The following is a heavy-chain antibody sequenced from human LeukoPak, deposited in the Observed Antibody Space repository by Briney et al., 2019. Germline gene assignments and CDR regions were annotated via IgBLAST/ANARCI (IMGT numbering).Heavy chain of an antibody. CDR3: AGAGIQLWPDFDY. V-gene: IGHV4-34*01. CDR2: INHSGST. J-gene: IGHJ4*02. Sequence: SETLSLTCAVYGGSFSGYYWSWIRQPPGKGLEWIGEINHSGSTNYNPSLKSRVTISVDTSKNQFSLKLSSVTAADTAVYYCAGAGIQLWPDFDYWGQGTLVTVSS. D-gene: IGHD5-18*01. CDR1: GGSFSGYY.